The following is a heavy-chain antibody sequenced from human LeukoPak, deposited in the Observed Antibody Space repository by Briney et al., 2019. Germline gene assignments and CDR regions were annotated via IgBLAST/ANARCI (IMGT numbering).Heavy chain of an antibody. CDR3: ARDRNDYDSSGSQGPFDI. CDR2: IRNSDGMT. Sequence: PGQSLRLSCDASGFSINTYTMYWVRQAPGQGLEWVSGIRNSDGMTYYADSVKGRFTISRDNARNSLYLEMNSLRAEDTAVYYCARDRNDYDSSGSQGPFDIWGQGTMVTVSS. D-gene: IGHD3-22*01. CDR1: GFSINTYT. J-gene: IGHJ3*02. V-gene: IGHV3-48*03.